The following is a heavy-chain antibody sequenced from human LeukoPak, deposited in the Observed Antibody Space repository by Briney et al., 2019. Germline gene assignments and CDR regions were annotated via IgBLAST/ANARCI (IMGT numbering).Heavy chain of an antibody. D-gene: IGHD4-17*01. CDR1: GGSISSGGYY. J-gene: IGHJ5*02. V-gene: IGHV4-31*03. CDR2: IYYSGST. Sequence: SQTLSLTCTVSGGSISSGGYYWSWIRQHPGKGLEWIGYIYYSGSTYYNPSLKSRVTISVDTSKNQFSLKLSSVTAADTAVYYCAREHYGDYVPNWFDPWGQGTLVTVSS. CDR3: AREHYGDYVPNWFDP.